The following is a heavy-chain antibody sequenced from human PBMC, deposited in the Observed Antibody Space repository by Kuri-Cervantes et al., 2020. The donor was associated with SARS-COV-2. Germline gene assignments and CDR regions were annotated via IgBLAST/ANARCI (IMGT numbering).Heavy chain of an antibody. J-gene: IGHJ4*02. CDR1: GFTFSGHW. D-gene: IGHD1-1*01. V-gene: IGHV3-74*01. Sequence: GESLKISCAASGFTFSGHWIHWVRQAPGKGLVWVSRINPDGSYTNNADSVKGRFTLYRDNARNMLFLQMNSLRAEDTAVYYCVRDGDHWTFDYWGQGTLVTVSS. CDR3: VRDGDHWTFDY. CDR2: INPDGSYT.